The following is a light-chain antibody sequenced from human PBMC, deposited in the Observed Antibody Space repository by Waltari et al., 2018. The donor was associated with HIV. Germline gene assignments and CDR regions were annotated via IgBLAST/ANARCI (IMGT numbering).Light chain of an antibody. J-gene: IGLJ3*02. Sequence: QSALTQPPSVSGAPGQRVTISCTGSSSNIGAGYDVHWYQQLPGTAPKLLIYGNTKRPSGGPDRCSGSKSGTSASRASTGLQTEDEGTYYCQSYDNSLSGHWGFGGGTKLTVL. CDR1: SSNIGAGYD. V-gene: IGLV1-40*01. CDR2: GNT. CDR3: QSYDNSLSGHWG.